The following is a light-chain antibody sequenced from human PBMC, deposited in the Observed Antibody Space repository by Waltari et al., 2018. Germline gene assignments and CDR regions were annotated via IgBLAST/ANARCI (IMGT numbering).Light chain of an antibody. CDR1: QSVSSN. V-gene: IGKV3-15*01. Sequence: EIVMTQSPATLSVSPGERATLSCRPSQSVSSNLAWYQQKPGQAPRLLIYGASTRATGIPARFSGSGSGTEFTLTISSLQYEDFAVYYCQQYNNWPLTFGGGTKVEIK. J-gene: IGKJ4*01. CDR3: QQYNNWPLT. CDR2: GAS.